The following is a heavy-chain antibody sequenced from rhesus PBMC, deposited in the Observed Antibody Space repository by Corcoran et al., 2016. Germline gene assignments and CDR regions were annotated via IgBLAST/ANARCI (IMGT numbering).Heavy chain of an antibody. J-gene: IGHJ5-2*02. CDR2: IYGSGGST. CDR1: GGSISSNY. D-gene: IGHD6-31*01. Sequence: QVQLQESGPGLVKPSETLSLTCAVSGGSISSNYWSWIRQAPGKGLGWIRRIYGSGGSTGYHPSRTGRVTSSTDTSETRFSLNLSSVTAADTALCYCASLPYIAAAGTGSLDVWGRGVLVPVSS. V-gene: IGHV4-147*01. CDR3: ASLPYIAAAGTGSLDV.